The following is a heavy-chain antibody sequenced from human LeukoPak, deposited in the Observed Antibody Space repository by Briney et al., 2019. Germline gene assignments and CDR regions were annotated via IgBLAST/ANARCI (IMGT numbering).Heavy chain of an antibody. CDR2: INPSGGST. CDR1: GYTFTSYY. V-gene: IGHV1-46*01. J-gene: IGHJ4*02. Sequence: ASVKVSCKASGYTFTSYYMHWVRQAPGQGLEWMGIINPSGGSTSYAQKLQGRVTMTTDTSTSTAYMELRSLRSDDTAVYYCARDKAYYYGSGSRNNFDYWGQGTLVTVSS. CDR3: ARDKAYYYGSGSRNNFDY. D-gene: IGHD3-10*01.